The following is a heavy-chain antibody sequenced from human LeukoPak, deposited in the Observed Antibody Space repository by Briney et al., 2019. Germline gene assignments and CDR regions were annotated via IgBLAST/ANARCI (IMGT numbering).Heavy chain of an antibody. CDR2: ISPSDGNT. CDR1: GFTFSKYA. Sequence: GGSRRLSCAASGFTFSKYAMSWVREAPGKGLEWVSAISPSDGNTFDADSVEGRFTISRDNSKNTLSLQMNSLRAEDTALYYCVKDSSVPYGITEWGQGTLVTVSS. J-gene: IGHJ4*02. CDR3: VKDSSVPYGITE. V-gene: IGHV3-23*01. D-gene: IGHD4-17*01.